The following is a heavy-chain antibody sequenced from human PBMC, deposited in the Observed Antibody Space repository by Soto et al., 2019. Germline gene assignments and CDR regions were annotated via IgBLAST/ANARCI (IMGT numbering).Heavy chain of an antibody. Sequence: SETLSLTCAVYGGHFSGYYWSWIRQPPGKGLEWIGEINHSGSTNYNPSLKSRVTISVDTSKNQFSLKLSSVTAADTAVYYCARGHSMGATRPFDYWGQGTLVTVSS. CDR2: INHSGST. CDR3: ARGHSMGATRPFDY. J-gene: IGHJ4*02. V-gene: IGHV4-34*01. CDR1: GGHFSGYY. D-gene: IGHD1-26*01.